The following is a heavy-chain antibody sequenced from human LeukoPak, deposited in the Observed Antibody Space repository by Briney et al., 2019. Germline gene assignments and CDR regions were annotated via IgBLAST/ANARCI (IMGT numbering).Heavy chain of an antibody. CDR1: GFTFSSYA. Sequence: GRSLRLSCAASGFTFSSYAMHWVRQAPGKGLEWVSAISGSGGSTYYADSVKGRFTISRDNSKNTLYLQMNSLRAEDTAVYYCARATWIQLQFDYWGQGTLVTVSS. CDR3: ARATWIQLQFDY. D-gene: IGHD5-18*01. CDR2: ISGSGGST. J-gene: IGHJ4*02. V-gene: IGHV3-23*01.